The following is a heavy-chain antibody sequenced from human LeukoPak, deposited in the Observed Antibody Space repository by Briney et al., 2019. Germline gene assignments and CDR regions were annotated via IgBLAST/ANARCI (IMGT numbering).Heavy chain of an antibody. J-gene: IGHJ4*02. CDR1: GDSISNNNYY. D-gene: IGHD5/OR15-5a*01. Sequence: SETLSLTCTVSGDSISNNNYYWGWIRQPPGKGLEWIASIYYTGSTYYNPSLRSRVTISVDTSKNQFSLKLNSVTAADTALYFCARQNSQGGVSTTRLDYWGQGALVTVSS. V-gene: IGHV4-39*07. CDR3: ARQNSQGGVSTTRLDY. CDR2: IYYTGST.